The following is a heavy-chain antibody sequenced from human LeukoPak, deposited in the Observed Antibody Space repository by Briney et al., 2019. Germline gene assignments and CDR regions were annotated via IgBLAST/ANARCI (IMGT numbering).Heavy chain of an antibody. CDR3: AGSSTYYYYYYMDV. Sequence: GGSLRLSCAASGFTFSSYWMHWVRHAPGKGLVWVSRINSDGSSTSYADSVKGRFTISRDNAKNTLYLQMNSLRAEDTAVYYCAGSSTYYYYYYMDVWGKGTTVTISS. CDR2: INSDGSST. D-gene: IGHD3-10*01. CDR1: GFTFSSYW. J-gene: IGHJ6*03. V-gene: IGHV3-74*01.